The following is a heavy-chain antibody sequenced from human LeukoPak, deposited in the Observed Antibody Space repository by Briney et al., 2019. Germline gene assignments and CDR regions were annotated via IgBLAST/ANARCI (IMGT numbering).Heavy chain of an antibody. D-gene: IGHD3-22*01. CDR2: INHSGST. J-gene: IGHJ3*02. CDR3: ARGRRSTGYYDSSGYKSPIDM. Sequence: SETLSLTCAGYGGSFSGYYWSWIRQPPGKGLEWIGEINHSGSTNYNPSLKSRVTISVGTSKNQFSLKLSSVTAADTAVYYCARGRRSTGYYDSSGYKSPIDMWSQGTMVTVSS. V-gene: IGHV4-34*01. CDR1: GGSFSGYY.